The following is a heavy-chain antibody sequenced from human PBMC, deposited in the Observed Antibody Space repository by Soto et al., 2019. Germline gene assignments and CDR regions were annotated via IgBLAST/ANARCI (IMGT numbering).Heavy chain of an antibody. J-gene: IGHJ6*02. CDR1: GGTFSSYA. Sequence: SVKVSCKASGGTFSSYAISWVRQAPGQGLEWMGGIIPIFGTANYAQKFQGRVTITADESTSTAYMELSSLRSEDTAVYYCARERGPYSSGWASYYCYGMDVWGQGTTVTVSS. D-gene: IGHD6-19*01. CDR2: IIPIFGTA. CDR3: ARERGPYSSGWASYYCYGMDV. V-gene: IGHV1-69*13.